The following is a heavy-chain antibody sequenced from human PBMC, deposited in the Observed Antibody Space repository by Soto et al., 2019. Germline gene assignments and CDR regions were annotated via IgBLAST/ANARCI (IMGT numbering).Heavy chain of an antibody. CDR2: IGGSGANT. D-gene: IGHD1-1*01. Sequence: LRLSCAASGFTFNMYAMSWVRQAPGKGLEWVSGIGGSGANTFYADFVKGRFTISRDNSKNTLYLQMDSLRAEDTAIYYCARTITGYFWAGAYWGQGTLVTVSS. CDR3: ARTITGYFWAGAY. J-gene: IGHJ4*02. V-gene: IGHV3-23*01. CDR1: GFTFNMYA.